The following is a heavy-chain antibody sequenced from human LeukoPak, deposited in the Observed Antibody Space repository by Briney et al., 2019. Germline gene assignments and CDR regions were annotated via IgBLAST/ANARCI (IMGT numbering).Heavy chain of an antibody. CDR1: GYTFTSYG. D-gene: IGHD4-11*01. V-gene: IGHV1-18*01. CDR2: VSGYNGNT. Sequence: GASVKVSCKTSGYTFTSYGVSWVRQAPGQGLEWVGWVSGYNGNTNYVQRFQGRVTMTTDTSTTTAYMELRNLRSDDTAVYYCARPIYSNYESWFDPWGQGTLVTVSS. CDR3: ARPIYSNYESWFDP. J-gene: IGHJ5*02.